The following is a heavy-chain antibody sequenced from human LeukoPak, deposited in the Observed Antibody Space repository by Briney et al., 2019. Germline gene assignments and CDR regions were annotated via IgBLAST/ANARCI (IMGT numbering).Heavy chain of an antibody. CDR1: GGSFSGYY. CDR2: INHSGST. V-gene: IGHV4-34*01. J-gene: IGHJ5*02. CDR3: ATPRSRITMVRGVNNWFDP. Sequence: PSETLSLTCAVYGGSFSGYYWSWIRQPPGKGLEWIGEINHSGSTNHNPSLKSRVTISVDTSKNQFSLKLSSVTAADTAVYYCATPRSRITMVRGVNNWFDPWGQGTLVTVSS. D-gene: IGHD3-10*01.